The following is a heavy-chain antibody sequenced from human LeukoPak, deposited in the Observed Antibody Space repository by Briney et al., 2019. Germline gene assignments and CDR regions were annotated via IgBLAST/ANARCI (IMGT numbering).Heavy chain of an antibody. D-gene: IGHD4-11*01. Sequence: GGSLRLSCAASGFTFSSYSMNWVRQAPGKGLEWVSSISSSSSYIYYADSVKGRFTISRDNAKNSLYLQMNSLRAEDTAVYYCARSYSNYEVNFDYWGQGTLVTVSS. CDR3: ARSYSNYEVNFDY. CDR1: GFTFSSYS. CDR2: ISSSSSYI. V-gene: IGHV3-21*04. J-gene: IGHJ4*02.